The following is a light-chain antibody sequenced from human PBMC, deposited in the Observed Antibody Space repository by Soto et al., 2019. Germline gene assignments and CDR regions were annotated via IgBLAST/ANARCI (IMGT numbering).Light chain of an antibody. CDR1: ASNLGSGYD. Sequence: QSVLTQPPSVSGAPGQRVTISCTGSASNLGSGYDVHWYKLVPGTAPKLLIYGYYNRPSGIPDRLSGSKSGTSASLAITGLQAEDEGDYYCQSFDSSLTVIFGGGTKLTVL. CDR3: QSFDSSLTVI. CDR2: GYY. V-gene: IGLV1-40*01. J-gene: IGLJ2*01.